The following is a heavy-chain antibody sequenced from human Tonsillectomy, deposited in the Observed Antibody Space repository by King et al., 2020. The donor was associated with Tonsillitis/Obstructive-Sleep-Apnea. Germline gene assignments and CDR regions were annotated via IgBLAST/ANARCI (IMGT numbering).Heavy chain of an antibody. D-gene: IGHD5-12*01. V-gene: IGHV3-64*07. Sequence: VQLVESGGGLVQPGGSLRLSCAASGFTFRRYAMHWVRQAPGKGLEYVSGIDTDGSSTYYIDSVKGRFTISRDNSKNTLYLQMGSLRAEDMALYYCARAGYSDYELEFYGLDVWGQGTTVTVSS. CDR2: IDTDGSST. CDR3: ARAGYSDYELEFYGLDV. J-gene: IGHJ6*02. CDR1: GFTFRRYA.